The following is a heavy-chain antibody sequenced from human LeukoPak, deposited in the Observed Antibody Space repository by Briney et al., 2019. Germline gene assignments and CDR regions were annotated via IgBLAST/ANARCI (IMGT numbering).Heavy chain of an antibody. V-gene: IGHV3-7*01. CDR2: IEQVGGQK. D-gene: IGHD3-16*01. CDR1: GFTFSSYW. Sequence: PGGSLRLSCAASGFTFSSYWMNWVRQAPGKGLEWVANIEQVGGQKSYVDSVKGRFTISRDNSKNTLYLQMNSLRAEDTAVYYCARDGRLGVRSNYSWDLPTDYWGQGTLVTASS. CDR3: ARDGRLGVRSNYSWDLPTDY. J-gene: IGHJ4*02.